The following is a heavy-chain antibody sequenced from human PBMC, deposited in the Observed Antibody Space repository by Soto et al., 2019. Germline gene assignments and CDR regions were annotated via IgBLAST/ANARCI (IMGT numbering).Heavy chain of an antibody. CDR3: ARAYGSSRGNWFDP. D-gene: IGHD6-19*01. Sequence: QVQLVQSGAEVKKPGSSVKVSCKASGGTFSSYTISWVRQAPGQGLEWMGRIIPILGIANYAQKFQGRVTXXAXKXXSTAYMELSSLRSEDTAVYYCARAYGSSRGNWFDPWGQGTLVTVSS. CDR1: GGTFSSYT. V-gene: IGHV1-69*02. J-gene: IGHJ5*02. CDR2: IIPILGIA.